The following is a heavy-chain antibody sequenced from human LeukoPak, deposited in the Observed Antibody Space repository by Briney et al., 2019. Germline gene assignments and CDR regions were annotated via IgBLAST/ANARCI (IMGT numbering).Heavy chain of an antibody. CDR3: AKDWIEWFGEEGVYFDY. J-gene: IGHJ4*02. D-gene: IGHD3-10*01. V-gene: IGHV3-30*18. CDR2: ASDDGSSK. Sequence: PGGSLRLSCAASGFTFSIYGMHWVRQAPSKGLEWVAVASDDGSSKYYADSVRGRFTISRDNSKNTQYLQMNSLRPEDTAVYYCAKDWIEWFGEEGVYFDYWGQGTLVTVSS. CDR1: GFTFSIYG.